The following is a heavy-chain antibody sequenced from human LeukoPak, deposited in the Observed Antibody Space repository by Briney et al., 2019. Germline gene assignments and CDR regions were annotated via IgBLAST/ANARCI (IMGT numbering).Heavy chain of an antibody. CDR1: GFTFSSYW. CDR3: ARSIAAAHFDY. J-gene: IGHJ4*02. D-gene: IGHD6-13*01. Sequence: PGGSLRLSCAASGFTFSSYWMSWVRQAPGKGLEWVANIKQDGSEKYYVDSVKGRFTISRDSAKNSLYLQMNSLRAEDTAVYYCARSIAAAHFDYWGQGTLVTVSS. CDR2: IKQDGSEK. V-gene: IGHV3-7*01.